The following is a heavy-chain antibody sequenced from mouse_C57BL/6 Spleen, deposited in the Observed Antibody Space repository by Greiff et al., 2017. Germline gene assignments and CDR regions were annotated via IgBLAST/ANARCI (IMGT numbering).Heavy chain of an antibody. CDR2: IYPGSGNT. CDR3: AVYYYGSIDY. V-gene: IGHV1-66*01. CDR1: GYSFTSYY. D-gene: IGHD1-1*01. J-gene: IGHJ2*01. Sequence: QVQLQQSGPELVKPGASVKISCKASGYSFTSYYIHWVKQRPGQGLEWIGWIYPGSGNTKYNEKFKGKATLTADTSSSTAYMQLSSLTSEDSAVYYCAVYYYGSIDYWGQGTTLTVSS.